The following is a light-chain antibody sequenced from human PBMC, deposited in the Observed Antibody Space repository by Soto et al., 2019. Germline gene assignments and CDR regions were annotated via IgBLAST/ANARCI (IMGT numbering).Light chain of an antibody. Sequence: EIVLTQSPGTLSLSPWERATLSCRASQSVNSNYLAWYQQKPGQAPRPLLYETSTRATGIPDRFSGSGSGTDFTLTISRLEPEDFAVYFCQQFGTSPLWTFGQGTKVDIK. V-gene: IGKV3-20*01. J-gene: IGKJ1*01. CDR1: QSVNSNY. CDR2: ETS. CDR3: QQFGTSPLWT.